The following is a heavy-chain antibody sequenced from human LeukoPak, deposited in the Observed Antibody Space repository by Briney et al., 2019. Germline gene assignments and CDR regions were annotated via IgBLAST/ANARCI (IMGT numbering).Heavy chain of an antibody. Sequence: GGSLRLSCAASAFTFSSYGMHWVRQAPGKGREWVAFTRYDGSNKYYAGSVKGRFTISRDNSKNTLYLKMNSLRAEDTAVYYCAKEGFNPGAYYFDYWGQGTLVTVSS. V-gene: IGHV3-30*02. CDR2: TRYDGSNK. CDR1: AFTFSSYG. D-gene: IGHD3-10*01. J-gene: IGHJ4*02. CDR3: AKEGFNPGAYYFDY.